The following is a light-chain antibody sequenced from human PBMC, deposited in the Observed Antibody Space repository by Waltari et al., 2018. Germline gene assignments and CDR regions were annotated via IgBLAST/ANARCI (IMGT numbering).Light chain of an antibody. CDR2: KVS. J-gene: IGKJ1*01. CDR3: MQGTHWPWT. CDR1: QSLVHSDGKTY. V-gene: IGKV2-30*02. Sequence: VVMTQSPLSLPVTLGQPASISCRSSQSLVHSDGKTYLNWFHQRAGQSPRRLIYKVSNRDSGVPDRFSGSGSGTEFTLNINRVEAEDVGVYYCMQGTHWPWTFGQGTKVEIK.